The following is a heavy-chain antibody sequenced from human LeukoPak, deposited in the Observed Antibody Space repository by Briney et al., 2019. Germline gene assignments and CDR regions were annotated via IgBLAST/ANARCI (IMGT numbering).Heavy chain of an antibody. Sequence: SETLSLTCTVSGAFINTYYWSWIRQPPGKGLEWIGFIFYNGRTKYNPSLKSRVTMSVDTSKKQFSLKLSSVTAADTAVYYCARAPYSDIWSGFSDNYFDPWGQGTLVTVSS. CDR3: ARAPYSDIWSGFSDNYFDP. CDR1: GAFINTYY. D-gene: IGHD3-3*01. V-gene: IGHV4-59*01. CDR2: IFYNGRT. J-gene: IGHJ5*02.